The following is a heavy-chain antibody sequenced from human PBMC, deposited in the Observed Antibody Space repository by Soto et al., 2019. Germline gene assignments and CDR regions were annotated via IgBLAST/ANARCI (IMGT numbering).Heavy chain of an antibody. CDR1: GFSFSSYG. J-gene: IGHJ4*02. V-gene: IGHV3-33*01. Sequence: QVQLVESGGGVVQPGRSLRLSCAASGFSFSSYGIHWVRQAPGKGLEWVAVIWYDGSRTSYAESVKGRFTVSRDNSRKMLWLQMDSLRAEDTAVYFCARQWGEGYKVPYLDQWGQGTLVTVSS. D-gene: IGHD1-26*01. CDR3: ARQWGEGYKVPYLDQ. CDR2: IWYDGSRT.